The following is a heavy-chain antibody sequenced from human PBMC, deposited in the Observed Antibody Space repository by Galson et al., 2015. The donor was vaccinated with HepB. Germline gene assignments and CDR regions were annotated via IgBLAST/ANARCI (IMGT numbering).Heavy chain of an antibody. CDR2: IIPIFGTA. Sequence: SVKVSCKASGGTFSSYAISWVRQAPGQGLEWMGGIIPIFGTANYAQKFQGRVTITADESTSTAYMELSSLRSEDTAVYYCARGELGYCSGGSCSDAFDIWGQGTMVTVSS. CDR3: ARGELGYCSGGSCSDAFDI. V-gene: IGHV1-69*13. CDR1: GGTFSSYA. D-gene: IGHD2-15*01. J-gene: IGHJ3*02.